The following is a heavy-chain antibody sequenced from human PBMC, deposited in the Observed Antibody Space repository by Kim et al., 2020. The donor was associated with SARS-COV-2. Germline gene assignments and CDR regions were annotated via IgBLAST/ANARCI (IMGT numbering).Heavy chain of an antibody. J-gene: IGHJ6*02. CDR2: MNPNSGNT. CDR1: GYTFTSYD. Sequence: ASVKVSCKASGYTFTSYDINWVRQATGQGLEWMGWMNPNSGNTGYAQKFQGRVTMTRNTSISTAYMELSSLRSEDTAVYYCARERAEGSIFYYYYYGMDVWGQGTTVTVSS. V-gene: IGHV1-8*01. CDR3: ARERAEGSIFYYYYYGMDV. D-gene: IGHD3-9*01.